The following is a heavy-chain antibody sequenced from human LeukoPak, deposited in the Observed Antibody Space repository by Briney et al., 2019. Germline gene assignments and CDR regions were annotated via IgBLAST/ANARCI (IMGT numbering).Heavy chain of an antibody. D-gene: IGHD1-26*01. V-gene: IGHV3-48*03. CDR3: ATGPYSGSHYGGY. Sequence: GGSLRLSCTVSGFTFSSYEMNWVRQAPGKGLEWVSYISSPGSTTYYADSVKGRFTISRDNAKNSLYLQMNSLRAEDTAVYYCATGPYSGSHYGGYWGQGTLVTVSS. CDR1: GFTFSSYE. CDR2: ISSPGSTT. J-gene: IGHJ4*02.